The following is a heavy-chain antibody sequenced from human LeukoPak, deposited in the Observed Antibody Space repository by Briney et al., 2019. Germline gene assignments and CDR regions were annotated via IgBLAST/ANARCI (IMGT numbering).Heavy chain of an antibody. D-gene: IGHD3-10*01. CDR2: INSSGGST. V-gene: IGHV3-23*01. CDR1: GFTFSSYA. Sequence: HTGGSLRLSCAASGFTFSSYAMNWVRQAPGKGLEWVSIINSSGGSTYYADSVKGRFTISRDNSKNTLYLQMNSLRAEDTAVYYCAKDHGTMVWGVIDYWGQGTLVTVSS. CDR3: AKDHGTMVWGVIDY. J-gene: IGHJ4*02.